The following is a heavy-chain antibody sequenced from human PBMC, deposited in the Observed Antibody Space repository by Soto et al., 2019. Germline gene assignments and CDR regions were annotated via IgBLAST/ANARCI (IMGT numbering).Heavy chain of an antibody. CDR2: VSAYNGNT. CDR1: GYTFTSYG. D-gene: IGHD2-2*01. Sequence: ASVKVSCKAFGYTFTSYGISWVRQAPGQGLEWMGWVSAYNGNTNFAQKLQGRVTMTTDTATNTAYMELRSLRSDDTAVYFCARDWSPAAVYYYGMDVWGQGTTVTVSS. V-gene: IGHV1-18*01. J-gene: IGHJ6*02. CDR3: ARDWSPAAVYYYGMDV.